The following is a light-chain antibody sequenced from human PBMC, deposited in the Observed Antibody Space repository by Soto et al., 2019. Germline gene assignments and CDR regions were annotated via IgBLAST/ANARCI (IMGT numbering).Light chain of an antibody. V-gene: IGKV3-20*01. J-gene: IGKJ1*01. CDR2: GAS. CDR1: QSISSN. CDR3: QQYGSSRT. Sequence: EIVMTQSPPTLSVSPGERAALSPRASQSISSNLAWYQQKPGQAPRLLVYGASSRATGIPDRFSGSGSGTDFTLTVSRLEPEDFAVYYCQQYGSSRTFGQGTKVDI.